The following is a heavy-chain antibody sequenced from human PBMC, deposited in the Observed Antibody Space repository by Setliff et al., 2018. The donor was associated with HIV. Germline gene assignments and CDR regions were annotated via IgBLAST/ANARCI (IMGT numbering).Heavy chain of an antibody. CDR1: GFTFSSYG. CDR2: IRYDGSNK. CDR3: AKGYSYYSYMDV. V-gene: IGHV3-30*02. D-gene: IGHD5-12*01. J-gene: IGHJ6*03. Sequence: LRLSCAASGFTFSSYGMHWVRQAPGKGLEWVAFIRYDGSNKYYADSGKGRFTISRDKSKNTLYLQMISLRAEDTAVYYCAKGYSYYSYMDVWGKGTTVTVSS.